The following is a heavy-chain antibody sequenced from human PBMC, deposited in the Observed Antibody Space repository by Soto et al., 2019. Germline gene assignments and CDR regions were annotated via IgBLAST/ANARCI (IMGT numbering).Heavy chain of an antibody. CDR2: IYYSGRT. J-gene: IGHJ4*02. Sequence: QVQLQESGPRLVKPSETLSLTCTVSGDSISSYYWTWIRQLPGKGLEYIGYIYYSGRTYYNPSLKSRVTISVDTSKNQFSLKLSSVTAADTAVYYCARGHLGITTTGTWYDFDYWGQGTLVTVSS. CDR1: GDSISSYY. CDR3: ARGHLGITTTGTWYDFDY. V-gene: IGHV4-59*01. D-gene: IGHD2-15*01.